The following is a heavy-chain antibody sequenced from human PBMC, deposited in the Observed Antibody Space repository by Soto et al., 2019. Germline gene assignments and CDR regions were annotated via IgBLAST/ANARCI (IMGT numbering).Heavy chain of an antibody. J-gene: IGHJ4*02. Sequence: VQLLESGGGLVQPGGSLRLSCVVSGFTFGPYGVTWVRQVPGKGLEWVSGFSGGSGATHYRDSVKGRFTITRDDPRSTVYLQMNSLGVDDTAVYYCTRWNGYGDHWGRGTLVNVSS. D-gene: IGHD1-1*01. CDR3: TRWNGYGDH. V-gene: IGHV3-23*01. CDR2: FSGGSGAT. CDR1: GFTFGPYG.